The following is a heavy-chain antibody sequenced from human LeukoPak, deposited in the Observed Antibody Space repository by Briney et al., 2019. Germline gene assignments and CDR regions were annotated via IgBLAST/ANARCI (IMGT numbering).Heavy chain of an antibody. CDR3: ARVGLFSYDILTGYFPNAFDI. V-gene: IGHV4-59*11. CDR1: GFSFSDHY. D-gene: IGHD3-9*01. J-gene: IGHJ3*02. Sequence: GSLRLSCAASGFSFSDHYMDWIRQPPGKGLEWIGYICYSGSTNYNPSLKSRVTISVDTSKNQFSLKLSSVTAADTAVYYCARVGLFSYDILTGYFPNAFDIWGQGTMVTVSS. CDR2: ICYSGST.